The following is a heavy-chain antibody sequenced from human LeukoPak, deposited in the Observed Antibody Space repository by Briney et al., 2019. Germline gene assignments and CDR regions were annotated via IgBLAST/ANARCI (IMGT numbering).Heavy chain of an antibody. CDR2: IYDSGST. V-gene: IGHV4-31*03. J-gene: IGHJ5*02. Sequence: SQTLSLTCTVSGGSISSGGYYWSWIRQHPWNGLEWIGYIYDSGSTYYNPSLKSRVTISVDTSKNQFSLKLSSVTAAATAVYYCAREGRTYSGYDLEHNWFDPWGQGTLVTVSS. CDR3: AREGRTYSGYDLEHNWFDP. CDR1: GGSISSGGYY. D-gene: IGHD5-12*01.